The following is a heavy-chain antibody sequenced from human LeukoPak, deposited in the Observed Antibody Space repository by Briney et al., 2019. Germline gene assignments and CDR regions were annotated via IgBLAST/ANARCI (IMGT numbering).Heavy chain of an antibody. CDR2: ISSSSRYI. V-gene: IGHV3-21*01. CDR3: ARPYSSAWANALDI. J-gene: IGHJ3*02. Sequence: GGSLRLSCAASGFTFSSYSMNWVRQAPGKGLEWVSSISSSSRYIYYGDSVKGRFTISRDNAKNSLYLQMNSLRAEDTAVYYCARPYSSAWANALDIWGQGTMATVSS. CDR1: GFTFSSYS. D-gene: IGHD6-19*01.